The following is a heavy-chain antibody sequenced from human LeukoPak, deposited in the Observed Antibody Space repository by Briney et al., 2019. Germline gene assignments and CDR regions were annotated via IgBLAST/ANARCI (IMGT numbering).Heavy chain of an antibody. CDR1: GPSISYYY. V-gene: IGHV4-4*09. Sequence: KVSETLSLTCSVSGPSISYYYWRWIRQTPEKGVEWMGHVHTSGGSTYYPPLKTRLTMSIDTSRSQLSLKLTCVTAADMAVYFCARLGSYHDFWGQGALVSVSS. J-gene: IGHJ4*02. CDR2: VHTSGGS. CDR3: ARLGSYHDF. D-gene: IGHD1-26*01.